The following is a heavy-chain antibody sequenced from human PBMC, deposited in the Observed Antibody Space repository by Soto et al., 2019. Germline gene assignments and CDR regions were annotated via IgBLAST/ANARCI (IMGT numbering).Heavy chain of an antibody. D-gene: IGHD3-22*01. Sequence: GGSLRLSCAASGFTFSSYAMNWVRQAPGKGLIWVSRINTDGTTTNYADSVKGRFTVSRDNAENTLYLQMNSLRAEDTAVYYCARFGTYYDTSGYLYWGQGALVTVSS. V-gene: IGHV3-74*01. CDR3: ARFGTYYDTSGYLY. CDR1: GFTFSSYA. CDR2: INTDGTTT. J-gene: IGHJ4*02.